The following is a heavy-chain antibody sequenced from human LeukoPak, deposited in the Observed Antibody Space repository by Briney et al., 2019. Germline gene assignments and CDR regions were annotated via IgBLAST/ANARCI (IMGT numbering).Heavy chain of an antibody. D-gene: IGHD2-2*01. CDR2: MSYDGSNK. CDR1: GFTFSSYG. CDR3: AKEDIVVVPAAFDY. J-gene: IGHJ4*02. V-gene: IGHV3-30*18. Sequence: GGSLRLSCAASGFTFSSYGMHWVRQAPGKGLEWVAVMSYDGSNKYYADSVKGRFTISRDNSKNTLYLQMNSLRAEDTAVYYCAKEDIVVVPAAFDYWGQGTLVTVSS.